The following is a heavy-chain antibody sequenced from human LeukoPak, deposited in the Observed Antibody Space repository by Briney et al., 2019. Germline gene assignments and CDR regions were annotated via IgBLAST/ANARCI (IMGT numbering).Heavy chain of an antibody. CDR1: GFTFSSYA. CDR3: AKDRITIFGVPLGMDV. D-gene: IGHD3-3*01. Sequence: GGSLRLSCAASGFTFSSYAMSWVRQAPGKGLEWASAISGSGGSTYYADSVKGRFTISRDNSKNTLYLQMNSLRAEDAAVYHCAKDRITIFGVPLGMDVWGQGTTVTVS. V-gene: IGHV3-23*01. J-gene: IGHJ6*02. CDR2: ISGSGGST.